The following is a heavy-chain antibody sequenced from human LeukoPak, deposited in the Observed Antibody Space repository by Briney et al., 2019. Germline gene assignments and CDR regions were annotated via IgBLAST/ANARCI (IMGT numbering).Heavy chain of an antibody. D-gene: IGHD2-15*01. J-gene: IGHJ3*02. V-gene: IGHV7-4-1*02. CDR1: GYTFTSYA. Sequence: ASVKVSCKASGYTFTSYAMNWVRQAPGQGLEWLGWINTQTGKSTYAQGFTGRFVFSVDSSVSTAYLQISSLKTEDTAIYYCAREILRLDIWGQGTMVTVSS. CDR2: INTQTGKS. CDR3: AREILRLDI.